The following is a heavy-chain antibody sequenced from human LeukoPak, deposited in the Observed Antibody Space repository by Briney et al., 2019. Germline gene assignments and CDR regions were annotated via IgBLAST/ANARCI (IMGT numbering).Heavy chain of an antibody. J-gene: IGHJ4*02. CDR3: AREGPVVRGSEVDY. V-gene: IGHV3-48*02. CDR2: LSSSSSTI. D-gene: IGHD4-23*01. Sequence: GGSLRLSCAASGFAFSTYSMNWVRQAPGKGLEWVSFLSSSSSTIYYADSVKGRFAISRDNAKNSLYLQLNSLRDEDTAVYYCAREGPVVRGSEVDYWGQGTLVTVSS. CDR1: GFAFSTYS.